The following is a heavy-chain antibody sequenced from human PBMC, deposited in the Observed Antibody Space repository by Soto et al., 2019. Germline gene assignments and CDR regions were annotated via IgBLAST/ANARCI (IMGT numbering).Heavy chain of an antibody. CDR1: GFTVSSNY. J-gene: IGHJ4*02. V-gene: IGHV3-66*01. D-gene: IGHD4-17*01. CDR3: ARAPLYGGNSV. Sequence: EVQLVESGGGLVQPGGSLRLSCAAPGFTVSSNYMTWVRQAPGKGLEWVSVIYSGGATYYADSVKGRFTISRDNSKNTLYLRMNSRRAEDTAVYYCARAPLYGGNSVWGQGTVVTVSS. CDR2: IYSGGAT.